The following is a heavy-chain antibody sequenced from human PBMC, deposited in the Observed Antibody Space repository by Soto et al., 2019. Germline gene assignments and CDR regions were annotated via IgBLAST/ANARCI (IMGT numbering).Heavy chain of an antibody. CDR3: ARHSYYSNPLRFDP. V-gene: IGHV4-59*08. Sequence: SETLSLTCTVSGGSITGYYWSWIRQPPGKGPEWIGNIHYSGSTNYNPSLKSRVTISVDTSKNQFSLRLSSVTAAETAVYYCARHSYYSNPLRFDPWGQGTLVTAPQ. CDR1: GGSITGYY. J-gene: IGHJ5*02. D-gene: IGHD4-4*01. CDR2: IHYSGST.